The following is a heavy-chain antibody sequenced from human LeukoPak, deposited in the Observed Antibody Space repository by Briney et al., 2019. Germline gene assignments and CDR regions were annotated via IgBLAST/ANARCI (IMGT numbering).Heavy chain of an antibody. CDR1: GGSISSSSYY. J-gene: IGHJ4*02. CDR2: VSYSGST. D-gene: IGHD5-24*01. V-gene: IGHV4-39*07. CDR3: ARVKRNFRDGYNRGHFDY. Sequence: SETLSLTCTVSGGSISSSSYYWGWIRQPPGKGLEWIGSVSYSGSTYYNPSLKSRVTILVDTSKNQFSLKLSSVTAADTAVYYCARVKRNFRDGYNRGHFDYWGQGTLVTVSS.